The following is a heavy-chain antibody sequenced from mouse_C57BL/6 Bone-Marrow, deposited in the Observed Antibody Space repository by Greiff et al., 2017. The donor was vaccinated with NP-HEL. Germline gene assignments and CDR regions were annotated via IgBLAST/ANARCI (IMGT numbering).Heavy chain of an antibody. CDR2: INPSSGYT. CDR3: AKEGITTVVNGYFDV. J-gene: IGHJ1*03. V-gene: IGHV1-7*01. D-gene: IGHD1-1*01. CDR1: GYTFTSYW. Sequence: QVQLQQSGAELAKPGASVKLSCKASGYTFTSYWMHWVKQRPGQGLEWIGYINPSSGYTKYNQKFKDKATLTADKSSSTAYMQLSSLTYEDSAVYDCAKEGITTVVNGYFDVWGTGTTVTVSS.